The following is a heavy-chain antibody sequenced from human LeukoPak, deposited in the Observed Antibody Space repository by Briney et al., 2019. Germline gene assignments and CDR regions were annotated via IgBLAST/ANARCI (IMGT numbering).Heavy chain of an antibody. Sequence: SETLSLTCAVYGGSFSGYYWSWIRQPPGKGPEWIGEINHSGSTNYDPSLKSRVTISVDTSKNQFSLKLSSVTAADTAVYYCARLGGYSSSWYAIYLDYWGQGTLVTVSS. D-gene: IGHD6-13*01. CDR1: GGSFSGYY. CDR2: INHSGST. CDR3: ARLGGYSSSWYAIYLDY. J-gene: IGHJ4*02. V-gene: IGHV4-34*01.